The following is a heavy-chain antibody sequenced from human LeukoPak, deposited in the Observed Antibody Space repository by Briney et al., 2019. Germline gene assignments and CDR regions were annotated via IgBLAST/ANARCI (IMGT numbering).Heavy chain of an antibody. D-gene: IGHD3-22*01. V-gene: IGHV1-3*01. CDR2: INAGNGNT. J-gene: IGHJ4*02. CDR3: ARDRRGTMIVVVPDY. Sequence: ASVKVSCKASGYTFTSYDINWVRQATGQRLEWMGWINAGNGNTKYSQKFQGRVTITRDTSASTAYMELSSLRSEDTAVYYCARDRRGTMIVVVPDYWGQGTLVTVSS. CDR1: GYTFTSYD.